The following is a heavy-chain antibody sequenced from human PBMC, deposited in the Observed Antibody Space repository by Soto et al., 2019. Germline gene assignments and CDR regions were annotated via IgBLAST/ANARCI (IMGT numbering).Heavy chain of an antibody. CDR3: ADGGRYPYY. V-gene: IGHV3-23*01. Sequence: EVQLLESGGDLVQPGGSLRLSCAASGFSFRSYAMGWVRQAPGKGLNWVSSISAGGDGTYYADSVKGRFTISRDNSNNTVYLQMTSLRADDTAVYYCADGGRYPYYWGPGTLVTVSS. CDR1: GFSFRSYA. CDR2: ISAGGDGT. D-gene: IGHD1-26*01. J-gene: IGHJ4*02.